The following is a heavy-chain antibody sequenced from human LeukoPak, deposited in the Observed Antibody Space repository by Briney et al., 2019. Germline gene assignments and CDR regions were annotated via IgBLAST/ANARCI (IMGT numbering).Heavy chain of an antibody. CDR1: GGSIISSNYY. Sequence: PSETLSLTCSVSGGSIISSNYYWGWIRQPPGKGLEWIGSIYQSGSGSSYYNPSLKSRVTISVDTSKNQFSLKLSSVTAADTAVYYCATSGRYYYDSSGYYYWGQGTLVTVSS. CDR3: ATSGRYYYDSSGYYY. CDR2: IYQSGSGSS. D-gene: IGHD3-22*01. J-gene: IGHJ4*02. V-gene: IGHV4-39*07.